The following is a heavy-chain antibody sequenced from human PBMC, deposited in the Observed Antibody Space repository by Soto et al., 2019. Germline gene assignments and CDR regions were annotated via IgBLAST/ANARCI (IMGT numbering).Heavy chain of an antibody. Sequence: QVQLQESGPGLVKPSQTLSLTCTVSGGSISSGGYYWSWIRQHPGKGLEWIGYIYYSGSTYYNPSLKSRVTISVDTSKNQFSLKLSSVTAADTAVYYCAREGGDYYDSSVDYWGQGTLVTVSS. D-gene: IGHD3-22*01. V-gene: IGHV4-31*03. CDR3: AREGGDYYDSSVDY. CDR2: IYYSGST. CDR1: GGSISSGGYY. J-gene: IGHJ4*02.